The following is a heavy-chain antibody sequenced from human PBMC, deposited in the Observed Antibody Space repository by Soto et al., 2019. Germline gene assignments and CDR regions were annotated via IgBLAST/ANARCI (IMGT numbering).Heavy chain of an antibody. V-gene: IGHV5-51*01. CDR3: ARGYCTSTICDPWFDP. D-gene: IGHD2-2*01. CDR2: IYSGGCDT. CDR1: VYNFTRYW. Sequence: GWSLKISRTVVVYNFTRYWHAWVRQMPGKGLGWRGMIYSGGCDTRYRPSFQGQVTISGDKSKTTAYLHLNSLKAADTAMYYCARGYCTSTICDPWFDPWGQGTLVTVSS. J-gene: IGHJ5*02.